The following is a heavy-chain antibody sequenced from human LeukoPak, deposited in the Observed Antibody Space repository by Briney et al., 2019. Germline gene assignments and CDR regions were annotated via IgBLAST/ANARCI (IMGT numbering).Heavy chain of an antibody. V-gene: IGHV1-46*01. CDR1: GYTFTSYY. Sequence: GASVKVSCKASGYTFTSYYMHWVRQAPGQGLEWMGIINPSGGSTSYAQKFQGRVTMTRDMSTSTVYMELSSLRSEDTAVCYCARDIAAAGIGGAFDIWGQGTMVTVSS. D-gene: IGHD6-13*01. CDR2: INPSGGST. J-gene: IGHJ3*02. CDR3: ARDIAAAGIGGAFDI.